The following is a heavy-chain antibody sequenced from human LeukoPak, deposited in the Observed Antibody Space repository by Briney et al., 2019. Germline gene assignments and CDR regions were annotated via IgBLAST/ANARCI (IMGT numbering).Heavy chain of an antibody. D-gene: IGHD2-21*01. CDR1: GFSFGNYA. Sequence: PGGSLRLSCVACGFSFGNYAMSWVRQAPGKGLQWVSQISGTGGATWYAGFARDRFTISRDNSKKTLYLQMSGLRVEDTAMYYCVKDPRDTYGTNWFVSWGQGTLLIVSS. V-gene: IGHV3-23*01. J-gene: IGHJ5*01. CDR3: VKDPRDTYGTNWFVS. CDR2: ISGTGGAT.